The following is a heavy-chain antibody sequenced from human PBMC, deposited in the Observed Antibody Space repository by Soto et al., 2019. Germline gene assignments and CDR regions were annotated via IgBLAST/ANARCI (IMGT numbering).Heavy chain of an antibody. J-gene: IGHJ6*02. Sequence: PGGSVRLSCEASGFTFRSYAMHWVRQAPGKGLEWVAVISYDGTNKYYADSVKGRFTISRDNSKNTLYLQMNSLRPEDTAVYYCARGRYYDFWSGKPYYYYGMDVWGQGTTVTVSS. D-gene: IGHD3-3*01. CDR3: ARGRYYDFWSGKPYYYYGMDV. CDR1: GFTFRSYA. CDR2: ISYDGTNK. V-gene: IGHV3-30-3*01.